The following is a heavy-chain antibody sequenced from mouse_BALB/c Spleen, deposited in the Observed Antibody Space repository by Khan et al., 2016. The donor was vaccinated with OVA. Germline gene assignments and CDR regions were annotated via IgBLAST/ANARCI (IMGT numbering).Heavy chain of an antibody. J-gene: IGHJ1*01. CDR1: GYTFTNYW. D-gene: IGHD4-1*01. CDR2: IYPGGYFT. V-gene: IGHV1-63*02. Sequence: QVQLKQSGGEVIRPGTSVRISCKASGYTFTNYWLGWIRQSPGHGLEWIGDIYPGGYFTNYNEHFKGKATLTVDTSSSTANMQLSSLTSEDSAVYFCARWDTWYFDVWGAGTTVTVSS. CDR3: ARWDTWYFDV.